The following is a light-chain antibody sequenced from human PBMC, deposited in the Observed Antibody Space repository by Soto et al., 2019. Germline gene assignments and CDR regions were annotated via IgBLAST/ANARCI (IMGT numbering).Light chain of an antibody. CDR3: QQYYILCT. CDR1: QTISSW. J-gene: IGKJ4*02. Sequence: DIQLILTKTTLSGSVGDGVTITCRASQTISSWLAWYQQKPGKAPRLLIYKASTLKSGVPSRFSGSGSGTEFTLTISILQPDDLATYSCQQYYILCTF. V-gene: IGKV1-5*03. CDR2: KAS.